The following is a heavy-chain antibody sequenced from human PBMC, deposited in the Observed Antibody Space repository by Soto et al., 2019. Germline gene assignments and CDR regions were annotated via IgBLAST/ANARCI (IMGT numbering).Heavy chain of an antibody. CDR3: ARRRGCVHY. CDR2: IYWNDDK. Sequence: QITLKESGPTLVKPTQTLTLTCTFSGFSLSTSGVGVGWIRQPPGKALEWLALIYWNDDKRYSPSLKSRLIITKDTSKNQVVLTMTNMDPVDTATYYCARRRGCVHYWGQGTLVTVSS. CDR1: GFSLSTSGVG. J-gene: IGHJ4*02. V-gene: IGHV2-5*01.